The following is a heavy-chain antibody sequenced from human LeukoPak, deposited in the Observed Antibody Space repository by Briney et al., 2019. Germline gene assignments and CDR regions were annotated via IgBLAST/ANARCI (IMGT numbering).Heavy chain of an antibody. J-gene: IGHJ4*02. CDR2: IKSKTDGSTT. Sequence: XSWVRQAPGKGLEWVGRIKSKTDGSTTAYAAPVKVRFTISRDNSKNTLYLQINSLNTEDTAVYYCTTDYRDIDYWGQGTLVTVSS. V-gene: IGHV3-15*01. CDR3: TTDYRDIDY.